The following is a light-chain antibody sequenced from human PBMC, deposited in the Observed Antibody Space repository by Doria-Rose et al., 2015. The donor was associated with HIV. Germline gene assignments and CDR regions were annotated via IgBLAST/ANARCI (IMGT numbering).Light chain of an antibody. J-gene: IGLJ3*02. CDR2: HTY. V-gene: IGLV8-61*01. Sequence: QTVVTQEPSSSVSLGGTVTLTCGLTSGPVTGAYYPSWHQQTPGQAPRTLIYHTYSLSSGVSDRFSGSILGNKAALTISGAQADDESDYYCVLYMGSGIWMFGGGTKLTVL. CDR3: VLYMGSGIWM. CDR1: SGPVTGAYY.